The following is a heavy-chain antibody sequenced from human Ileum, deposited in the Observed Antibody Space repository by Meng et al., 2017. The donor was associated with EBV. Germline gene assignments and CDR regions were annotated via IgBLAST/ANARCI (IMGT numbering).Heavy chain of an antibody. CDR3: SNLPYTY. CDR2: ITASGGTS. J-gene: IGHJ4*02. CDR1: GFNFNIYA. D-gene: IGHD2-2*01. Sequence: VQLLAGGGGLVQPGGSLRLSCAASGFNFNIYAINWVRPAPGRGLEWVSGITASGGTSYYADSVKGRFSISRDNSANTVYLQMNSLRAEDTAVYFCSNLPYTYWGQGTLVTVSS. V-gene: IGHV3-23*01.